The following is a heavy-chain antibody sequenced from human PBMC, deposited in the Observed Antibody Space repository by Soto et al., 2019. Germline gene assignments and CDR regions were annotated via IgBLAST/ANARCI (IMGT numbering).Heavy chain of an antibody. V-gene: IGHV4-61*01. CDR3: ARDQHSSGY. J-gene: IGHJ4*02. CDR2: IYYSGST. CDR1: GGSVSSGSYY. D-gene: IGHD6-19*01. Sequence: QVQLQESGPGLVKPSETLSLTCTVSGGSVSSGSYYWSWIRQPPGKGLEWIGYIYYSGSTNYNPSLXXRXTXXVDTSKNQCSLKLSSVTAADTAVYYCARDQHSSGYWGQGTPVTVSS.